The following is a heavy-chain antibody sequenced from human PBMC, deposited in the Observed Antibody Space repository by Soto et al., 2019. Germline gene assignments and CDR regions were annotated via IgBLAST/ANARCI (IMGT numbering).Heavy chain of an antibody. CDR2: IIPIFGTA. V-gene: IGHV1-69*13. CDR3: ARDVGYQLLDPYYYVMDV. CDR1: GGTFSSYA. J-gene: IGHJ6*02. D-gene: IGHD2-2*02. Sequence: SVKVSCKASGGTFSSYAISWVRQAPGQGLEWMGGIIPIFGTANYAQKFQGRVTITADESTSTAYMELSSLRSEDTAVYYCARDVGYQLLDPYYYVMDVWGQGTTVTGSS.